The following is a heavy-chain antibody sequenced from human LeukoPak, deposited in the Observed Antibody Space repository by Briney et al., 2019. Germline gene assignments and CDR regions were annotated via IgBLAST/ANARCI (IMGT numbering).Heavy chain of an antibody. CDR1: GFTFSDYW. D-gene: IGHD1-1*01. V-gene: IGHV3-7*01. CDR3: AREGKRRLARDAFVI. J-gene: IGHJ3*02. Sequence: GGSLRLSCAASGFTFSDYWMSWVRQAPGKGLELVASINQDGSDKYFADSLKGRFTVSRDNAKSSLYLQLNSLRAEDAAVYYCAREGKRRLARDAFVIWGQGTMVTVSS. CDR2: INQDGSDK.